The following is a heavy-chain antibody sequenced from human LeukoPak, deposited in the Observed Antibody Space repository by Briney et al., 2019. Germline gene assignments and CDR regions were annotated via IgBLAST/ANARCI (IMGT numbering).Heavy chain of an antibody. Sequence: PGGSLRLSCAASGFTFSSYSMNWVRQAPGKGLEWVSSISSSSSYIYYADSVKGRFTIPRDNAKNSLYLQMNNLRAEDTAVYYCARGSVITMVRGVIAPFDYWGQGTLVTVSS. J-gene: IGHJ4*02. CDR2: ISSSSSYI. D-gene: IGHD3-10*01. V-gene: IGHV3-21*01. CDR3: ARGSVITMVRGVIAPFDY. CDR1: GFTFSSYS.